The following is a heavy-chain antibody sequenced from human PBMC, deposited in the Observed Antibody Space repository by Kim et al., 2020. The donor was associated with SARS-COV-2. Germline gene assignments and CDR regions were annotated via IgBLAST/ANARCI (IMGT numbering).Heavy chain of an antibody. V-gene: IGHV4-59*01. D-gene: IGHD6-6*01. CDR3: ARLGSSSSSFLYYFDY. J-gene: IGHJ4*02. Sequence: SLTSRVTISVDTSKKQFSLKLSSVTAADTAMYYCARLGSSSSSFLYYFDYWGQGTLVTVSS.